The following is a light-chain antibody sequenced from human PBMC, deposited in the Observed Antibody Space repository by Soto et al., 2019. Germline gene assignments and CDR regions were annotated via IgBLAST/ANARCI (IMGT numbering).Light chain of an antibody. CDR3: SSYTSSSTVV. CDR1: SSDVGGYNY. J-gene: IGLJ2*01. V-gene: IGLV2-14*01. CDR2: EVS. Sequence: QSALTQPASVSGSLGQSITISCTGTSSDVGGYNYVSWYQQHPGKAPKLMIYEVSNRPSGVSNRFSGSKSGNTASLTISGLQAEDEADYYCSSYTSSSTVVFGGGTKFTVL.